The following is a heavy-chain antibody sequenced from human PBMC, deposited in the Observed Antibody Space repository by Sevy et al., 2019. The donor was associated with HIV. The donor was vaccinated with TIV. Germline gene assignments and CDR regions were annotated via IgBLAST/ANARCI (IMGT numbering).Heavy chain of an antibody. D-gene: IGHD3-3*01. CDR2: IRYDGSNK. J-gene: IGHJ6*02. Sequence: GGSLRLSCAASGXXLSSYGMHWVRQAPGKGLEWVAVIRYDGSNKYYADSVKGRFTISRDNSKNTLYLQMNSLRAEDTAVYYCARDRLRITISAEWGXGMXVWGQGTTVTVSS. CDR3: ARDRLRITISAEWGXGMXV. V-gene: IGHV3-33*01. CDR1: GXXLSSYG.